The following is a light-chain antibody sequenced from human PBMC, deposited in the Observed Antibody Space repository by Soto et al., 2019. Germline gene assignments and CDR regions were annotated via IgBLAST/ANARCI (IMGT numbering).Light chain of an antibody. J-gene: IGKJ3*01. CDR3: QQYGSSPFT. CDR1: QSVSSSY. Sequence: EVVLTQSPDTLSLPPGERAALSCRASQSVSSSYLAWYQQKPGQAPRLLIYGASSRATGIPDRFSGSGSGTDFTLTISRLEPEDFAVYYCQQYGSSPFTFGPGTKVD. CDR2: GAS. V-gene: IGKV3-20*01.